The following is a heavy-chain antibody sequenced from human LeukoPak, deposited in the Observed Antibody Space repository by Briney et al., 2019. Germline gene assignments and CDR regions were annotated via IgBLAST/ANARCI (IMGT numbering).Heavy chain of an antibody. CDR2: INPNSGGT. J-gene: IGHJ5*02. CDR1: GYTFTGYY. V-gene: IGHV1-2*02. D-gene: IGHD2-2*02. Sequence: ASVKVSCKASGYTFTGYYMHWVRQAPGQGLEWMGWINPNSGGTNYAQKFQGRVTMTRDTSISTAYMKLSRLRSDDTAVYYCARDSDLCSSTSCYTRWFDPWGRGTLVTVSS. CDR3: ARDSDLCSSTSCYTRWFDP.